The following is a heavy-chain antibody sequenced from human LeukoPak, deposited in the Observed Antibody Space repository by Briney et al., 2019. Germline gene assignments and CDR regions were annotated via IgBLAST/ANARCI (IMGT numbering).Heavy chain of an antibody. V-gene: IGHV3-21*01. Sequence: GGSLRLSCAASGFTFSSYSMSWVRQAPGKGLEWVSSISSSSSYIYYADSVKGRFTTSRDNAKNSLYLQMNSLRAEDTAVYYCARGNYGLFDYWGQGTLFTVSS. CDR2: ISSSSSYI. J-gene: IGHJ4*02. CDR3: ARGNYGLFDY. D-gene: IGHD4-11*01. CDR1: GFTFSSYS.